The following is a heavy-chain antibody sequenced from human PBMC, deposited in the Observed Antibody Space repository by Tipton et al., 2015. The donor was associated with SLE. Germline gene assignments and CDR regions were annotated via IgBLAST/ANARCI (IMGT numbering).Heavy chain of an antibody. CDR3: ARVRGRGYFQH. Sequence: TLSLTCTVSGGSISSYYWSWIRQPPGKGLEWIGYIYYSGSTNYNPSLKSQVTISVDTSKNQFSLKLSSVTAADTAVYYCARVRGRGYFQHWGQGPLVTVSS. V-gene: IGHV4-59*01. D-gene: IGHD3-10*01. CDR1: GGSISSYY. CDR2: IYYSGST. J-gene: IGHJ1*01.